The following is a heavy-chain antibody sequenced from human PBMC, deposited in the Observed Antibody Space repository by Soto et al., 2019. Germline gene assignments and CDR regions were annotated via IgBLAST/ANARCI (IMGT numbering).Heavy chain of an antibody. V-gene: IGHV1-69*12. J-gene: IGHJ6*02. CDR2: IMPIFRTP. CDR1: GGTFRKSA. CDR3: ARDNDRPQLGGNYYYILDV. D-gene: IGHD1-1*01. Sequence: QVQMEQSGAEVKKPGSSVKVSCKASGGTFRKSAISWVRKAPGQGHEWMGGIMPIFRTPDYAQKFQGRVTITADESTSTAYMELSGLRSDDTAVYYCARDNDRPQLGGNYYYILDVWGQGTTVTVSS.